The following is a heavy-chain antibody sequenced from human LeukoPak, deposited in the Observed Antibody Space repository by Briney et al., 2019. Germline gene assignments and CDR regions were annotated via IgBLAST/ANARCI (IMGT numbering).Heavy chain of an antibody. V-gene: IGHV1-18*01. J-gene: IGHJ4*02. Sequence: ASVKVSCKASGYTFTSYGISWVRQAPGQGLEWMGWISAHNGNTNYAQKLQGRVTMTTDTSTSTAYMELRSLRSDDTAVYYCARSYIVLMVSSFFDYWGQGTLVTVSS. CDR3: ARSYIVLMVSSFFDY. CDR1: GYTFTSYG. CDR2: ISAHNGNT. D-gene: IGHD2-8*01.